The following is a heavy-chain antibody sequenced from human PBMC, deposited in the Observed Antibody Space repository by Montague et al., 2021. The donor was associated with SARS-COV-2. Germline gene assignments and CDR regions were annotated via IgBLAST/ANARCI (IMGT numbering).Heavy chain of an antibody. V-gene: IGHV3-48*03. D-gene: IGHD3-10*01. CDR3: ATLVRGLFDHGMDV. Sequence: SLRLSCAASGFTFSRHEVNWVRQAPGKGLEWVSYITSDGGIIYXXXFXXGRFTISRDNAKNSLYLHMNSLRVGDTAVYYCATLVRGLFDHGMDVWGQGTTVSVSS. J-gene: IGHJ6*02. CDR1: GFTFSRHE. CDR2: ITSDGGII.